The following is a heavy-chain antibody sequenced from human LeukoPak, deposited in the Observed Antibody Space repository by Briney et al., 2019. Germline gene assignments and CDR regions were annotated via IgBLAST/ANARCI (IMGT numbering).Heavy chain of an antibody. D-gene: IGHD1-26*01. CDR1: GGSISGYY. CDR2: IYYSGST. Sequence: SETLSLTCTVSGGSISGYYWSWIRQPPGKGLEWIGSIYYSGSTYYNPSLKSRVTISVDTSKNQFSLKLSSVTAADTAVYYCARLSQSGATDEYYFDYWGQGTLVTVSS. CDR3: ARLSQSGATDEYYFDY. J-gene: IGHJ4*02. V-gene: IGHV4-39*01.